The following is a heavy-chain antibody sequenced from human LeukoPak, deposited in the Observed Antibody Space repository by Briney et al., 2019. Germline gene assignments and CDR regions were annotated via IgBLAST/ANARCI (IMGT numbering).Heavy chain of an antibody. Sequence: GGSLRLSCEASGFTFRSYWMHWVRQAPGKGLVWVSRINGDGSSTSYADSVKGRFTISRDNAKNTLYLQMNSLRAEDTAVYYCARGLSGYSSSLGYWGQGTLVTVSS. CDR2: INGDGSST. CDR3: ARGLSGYSSSLGY. D-gene: IGHD6-6*01. J-gene: IGHJ4*02. V-gene: IGHV3-74*01. CDR1: GFTFRSYW.